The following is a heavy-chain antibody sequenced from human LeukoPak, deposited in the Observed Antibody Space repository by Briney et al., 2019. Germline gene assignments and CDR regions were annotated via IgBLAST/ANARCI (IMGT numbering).Heavy chain of an antibody. CDR2: IIPIFGTA. CDR1: GGTFSSYA. Sequence: ASVKVSCKASGGTFSSYAISWVRQAPGQGLEWSGGIIPIFGTANYAQKFQGRVTITADESTSTAYMELSSLRSEDMAVYYCAREGEDGYNRGRGAFNIWGQGTMVTVSS. J-gene: IGHJ3*02. CDR3: AREGEDGYNRGRGAFNI. V-gene: IGHV1-69*13. D-gene: IGHD5-24*01.